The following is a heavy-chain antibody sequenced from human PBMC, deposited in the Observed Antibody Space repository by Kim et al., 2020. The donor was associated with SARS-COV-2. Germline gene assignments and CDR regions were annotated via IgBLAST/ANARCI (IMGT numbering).Heavy chain of an antibody. CDR3: AKGLYIVVVTAISIDY. D-gene: IGHD2-21*02. J-gene: IGHJ4*02. CDR1: GFTFSSYG. Sequence: GGSLRLSCAASGFTFSSYGMHWVRQAPGKGLEWVAVISYDGSNKYYADSVKGRFTISRDNSKNTLYLQMNSLRAEDTAVYYCAKGLYIVVVTAISIDYWGQGTLVTVSS. V-gene: IGHV3-30*18. CDR2: ISYDGSNK.